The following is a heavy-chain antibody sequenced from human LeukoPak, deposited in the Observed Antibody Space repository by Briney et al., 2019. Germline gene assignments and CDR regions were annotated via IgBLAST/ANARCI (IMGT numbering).Heavy chain of an antibody. V-gene: IGHV1-2*04. CDR3: ARALTAAAGGTNWFDP. Sequence: ASVKVSCKASGYTFTGYYMHWVRQAPGQGLEWMGWINPNSGGTNYAQKTQGWVTMTRDTSISTAYMELSRLRSDDTAVYYCARALTAAAGGTNWFDPWGQGTLVTVSS. CDR1: GYTFTGYY. J-gene: IGHJ5*02. CDR2: INPNSGGT. D-gene: IGHD6-13*01.